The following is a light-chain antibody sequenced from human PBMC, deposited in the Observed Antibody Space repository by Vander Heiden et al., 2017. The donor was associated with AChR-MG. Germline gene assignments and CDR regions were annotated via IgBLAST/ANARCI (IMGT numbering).Light chain of an antibody. J-gene: IGKJ4*01. CDR2: DAS. V-gene: IGKV1-33*01. CDR1: QDISNS. Sequence: DIQMTQSPSSLSASVGDRVTITCQASQDISNSLNWFQQKPGKAPKLLIYDASILKTGVPSRFSGSGSGTDFTCTISSLQPEDLATYYCQQDDYLPLTFGGGTKVEIK. CDR3: QQDDYLPLT.